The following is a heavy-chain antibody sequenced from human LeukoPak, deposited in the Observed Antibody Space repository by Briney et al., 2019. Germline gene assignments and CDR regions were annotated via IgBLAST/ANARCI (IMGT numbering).Heavy chain of an antibody. CDR2: ISSSGSTI. D-gene: IGHD5-12*01. CDR3: ARGPSGYHNT. J-gene: IGHJ4*02. CDR1: GFTFSSYE. Sequence: GGSLRLSCAASGFTFSSYEMNWVRQAPGKGLEWVSYISSSGSTIYYADAVKGRFTISRDNAKNSLYLQMNSPRAEDTAVYYCARGPSGYHNTGGQGTLVTVSS. V-gene: IGHV3-48*03.